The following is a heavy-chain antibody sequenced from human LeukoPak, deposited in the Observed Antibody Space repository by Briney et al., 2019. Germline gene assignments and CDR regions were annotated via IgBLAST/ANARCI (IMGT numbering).Heavy chain of an antibody. CDR3: ARGTRSDLYCSSTSCYGGPWFDP. J-gene: IGHJ5*02. CDR2: IYYSGST. CDR1: GGSFSGYY. D-gene: IGHD2-2*01. V-gene: IGHV4-31*11. Sequence: SETLSLTCAVYGGSFSGYYWSWIRQHPGKGLEWIGYIYYSGSTYYNPSLKSRVTISVDTSKNQFSLKLSSVTAADTAVYYCARGTRSDLYCSSTSCYGGPWFDPWGQGTLVTVSS.